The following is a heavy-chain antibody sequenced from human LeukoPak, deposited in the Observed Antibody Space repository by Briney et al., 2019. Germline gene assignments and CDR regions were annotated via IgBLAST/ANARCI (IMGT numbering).Heavy chain of an antibody. CDR3: ARSYCSSTSCHDAFDI. CDR2: INAGNGNT. CDR1: GYTFTSYA. J-gene: IGHJ3*02. V-gene: IGHV1-3*01. D-gene: IGHD2-2*01. Sequence: ASVKVSCKASGYTFTSYAMHWVRQAPGQRLEWMGWINAGNGNTKYSQKFQGRVTITRDTSASTAYMELSSLRSEDTAVYYCARSYCSSTSCHDAFDIWGQGTVVTVSS.